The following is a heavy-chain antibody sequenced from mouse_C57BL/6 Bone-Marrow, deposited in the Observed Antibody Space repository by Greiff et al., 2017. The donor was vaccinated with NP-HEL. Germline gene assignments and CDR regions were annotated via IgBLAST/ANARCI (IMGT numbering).Heavy chain of an antibody. CDR1: GYTFTSYW. Sequence: QVQLQQPGAELVKPGASVKLSCKASGYTFTSYWMHWVKQRPGQGLEWIGMIHPNSGSTNYNEKFKSKATLTVDKSSSTAYMQLSSLTSEDSAVYYCARSRYDYFYAMTTGVKEPQSPSPQ. J-gene: IGHJ4*01. CDR2: IHPNSGST. D-gene: IGHD2-4*01. CDR3: ARSRYDYFYAMTT. V-gene: IGHV1-64*01.